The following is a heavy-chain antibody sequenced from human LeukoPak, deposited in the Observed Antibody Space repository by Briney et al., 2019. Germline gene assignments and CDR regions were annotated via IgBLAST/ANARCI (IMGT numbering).Heavy chain of an antibody. D-gene: IGHD1-1*01. V-gene: IGHV4-59*01. CDR3: AREGTAGTNLNWFDP. CDR1: GGSISSYY. J-gene: IGHJ5*02. Sequence: SETLSLTCTVSGGSISSYYWSWIRQPPGKGLEWIGYISYSGSTNFNPSPKSRVTISVDTSKNQFSLKLSSVTAADTAVYYCAREGTAGTNLNWFDPWGQGTLVTVSS. CDR2: ISYSGST.